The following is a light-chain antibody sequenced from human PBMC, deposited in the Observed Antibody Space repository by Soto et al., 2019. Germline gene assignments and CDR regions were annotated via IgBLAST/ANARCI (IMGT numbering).Light chain of an antibody. CDR2: GAS. CDR1: QSVSSN. CDR3: QQYNNWPPT. Sequence: EKVMTQSPATLSVSPGERATLSCRASQSVSSNLAWYQQKPGQAPRLLIYGASTRATGIPARFSGSGSGTEFTLTISSLQPEDFAVYYCQQYNNWPPTFGGGTKVEIK. V-gene: IGKV3-15*01. J-gene: IGKJ4*01.